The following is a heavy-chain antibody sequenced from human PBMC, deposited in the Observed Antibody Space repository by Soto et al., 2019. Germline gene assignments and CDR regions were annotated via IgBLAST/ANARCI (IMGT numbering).Heavy chain of an antibody. J-gene: IGHJ6*02. CDR3: ARGVSGSYIPYYYGMDV. CDR1: GGTFSSYA. Sequence: SVKVSCKASGGTFSSYAISCVLPSPLQWLEWMGGIIPIFGTANYAQKFQGRVTITADKSTSTAYMELSSLRSEDTAVYYCARGVSGSYIPYYYGMDVWGQGTTVTVSS. CDR2: IIPIFGTA. V-gene: IGHV1-69*06. D-gene: IGHD1-26*01.